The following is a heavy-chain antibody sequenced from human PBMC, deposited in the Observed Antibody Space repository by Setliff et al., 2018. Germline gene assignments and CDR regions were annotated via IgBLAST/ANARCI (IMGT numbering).Heavy chain of an antibody. V-gene: IGHV4-39*07. CDR2: IYYTGST. Sequence: SETLSLTCTVSGGSISSSSHYWGWIRQPPGKGLEWIGSIYYTGSTYYNPSLKSRVTMSVDTSKRQFSLKLGSATAADTAVYYCARDMGQPYYFESWGLGT. J-gene: IGHJ4*02. D-gene: IGHD1-1*01. CDR1: GGSISSSSHY. CDR3: ARDMGQPYYFES.